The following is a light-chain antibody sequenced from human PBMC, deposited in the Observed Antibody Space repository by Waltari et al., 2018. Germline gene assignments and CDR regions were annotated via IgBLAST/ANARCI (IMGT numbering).Light chain of an antibody. Sequence: EIVLTQSPATLSLSPGERAPLPCRASQSISSDLAWYQQKPGQAPRLLIYDASNRATGIPARFSGSGSGTDFTLTISSLEPEDFAVYYCQQCSSWPRTFGQGTKVEIK. J-gene: IGKJ1*01. V-gene: IGKV3-11*01. CDR3: QQCSSWPRT. CDR1: QSISSD. CDR2: DAS.